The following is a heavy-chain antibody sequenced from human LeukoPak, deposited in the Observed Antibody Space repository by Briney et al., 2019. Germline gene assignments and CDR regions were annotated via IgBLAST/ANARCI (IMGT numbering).Heavy chain of an antibody. CDR1: GGSISSSSYY. CDR2: IYYSGST. CDR3: ARHNDYGDYYRRDYFDY. Sequence: SETLSLTCTVSGGSISSSSYYWGWIRQPPGKGLEWIGSIYYSGSTYYNPSLKSRVTISVDTSKNQFSLKLSSVTAADTAVYYCARHNDYGDYYRRDYFDYWGQGTLVTVSS. V-gene: IGHV4-39*01. J-gene: IGHJ4*02. D-gene: IGHD4-17*01.